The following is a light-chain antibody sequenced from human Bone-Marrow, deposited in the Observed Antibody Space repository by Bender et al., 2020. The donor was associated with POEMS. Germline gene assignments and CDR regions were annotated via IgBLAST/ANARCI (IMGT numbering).Light chain of an antibody. J-gene: IGLJ3*02. CDR2: EGT. CDR1: SSDVGGYNY. V-gene: IGLV2-23*01. CDR3: CSYAGGSILWV. Sequence: QSALTQLRSVSGSPGQSVTFSCTGTSSDVGGYNYVSWYKQHPGKPPKLMIYEGTKRPSGVSNRFSGSKSGNTASLTISGLQADDEANYYCCSYAGGSILWVFGGGTKLTVL.